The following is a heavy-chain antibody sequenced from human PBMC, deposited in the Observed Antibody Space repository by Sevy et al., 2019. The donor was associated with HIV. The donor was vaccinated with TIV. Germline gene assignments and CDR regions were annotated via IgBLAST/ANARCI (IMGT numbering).Heavy chain of an antibody. CDR1: GFTFSNAW. D-gene: IGHD3-10*01. J-gene: IGHJ4*02. V-gene: IGHV3-15*01. Sequence: GGSLRLSCAASGFTFSNAWMSWVRQAPGKGLEWVGRIKSKTDGGTTDYAAPVKGRFTISRDDSKNTLYLQMNSLKTEDTAVYYCTTYYGSWSYRFDYRGQGTLVTVSS. CDR3: TTYYGSWSYRFDY. CDR2: IKSKTDGGTT.